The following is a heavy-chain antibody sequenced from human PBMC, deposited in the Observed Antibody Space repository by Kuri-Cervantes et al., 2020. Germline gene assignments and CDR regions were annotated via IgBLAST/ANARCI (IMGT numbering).Heavy chain of an antibody. CDR1: GGSISSYY. CDR3: ARRAGAEYLQH. V-gene: IGHV4-59*05. CDR2: IYYSGST. Sequence: SETLSLTCTVSGGSISSYYWSWIRQPPGKGLEWIGSIYYSGSTYYNPSLKSRVTISVDTSKNQFSLKLSSVTAADTAVYYCARRAGAEYLQHWGQGTLVTVSS. J-gene: IGHJ1*01.